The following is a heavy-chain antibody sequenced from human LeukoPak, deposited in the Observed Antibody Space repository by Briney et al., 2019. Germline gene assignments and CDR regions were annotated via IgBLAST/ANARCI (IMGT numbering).Heavy chain of an antibody. J-gene: IGHJ4*02. V-gene: IGHV1-2*06. Sequence: ASVKVSCKASGYTFTGYYMHWVRQAPGQGLEWMGRINPNSGGTNYAQKFQGRVTMTRDTSISTAYMELSRLRSDDTAVYYCARETYHDFWSGYLAKSYYFDYWGQGTLVTVSS. CDR2: INPNSGGT. CDR1: GYTFTGYY. CDR3: ARETYHDFWSGYLAKSYYFDY. D-gene: IGHD3-3*01.